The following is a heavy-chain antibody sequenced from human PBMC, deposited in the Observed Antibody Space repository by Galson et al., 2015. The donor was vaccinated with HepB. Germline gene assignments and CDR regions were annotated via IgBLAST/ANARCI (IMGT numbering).Heavy chain of an antibody. D-gene: IGHD7-27*01. CDR3: ARAAPSGGSTYWSWLIGDRADAFDI. V-gene: IGHV3-7*03. Sequence: SLRLSCAASGFTISNHWMNWVRQAPGKGLEWVANIKQDGSEKYYVDSVKGRFTISRDNAKKSLYLQMNSLRVEDTAVYFCARAAPSGGSTYWSWLIGDRADAFDIWGQGTMVTVFS. CDR2: IKQDGSEK. CDR1: GFTISNHW. J-gene: IGHJ3*02.